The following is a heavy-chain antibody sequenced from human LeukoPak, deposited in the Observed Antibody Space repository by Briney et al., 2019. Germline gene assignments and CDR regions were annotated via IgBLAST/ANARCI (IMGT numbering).Heavy chain of an antibody. CDR2: LSYDGSNK. D-gene: IGHD3-10*01. CDR3: ARDLSPWEIRSGNY. J-gene: IGHJ4*02. Sequence: GGSLRLSCAASGFTFSSYAMHWVRQAPGKGLEWVAVLSYDGSNKYYADSVKGRFTISRDNSKNTLYLQMNSLRAEDTAVYYCARDLSPWEIRSGNYWGQGTLVTVSS. CDR1: GFTFSSYA. V-gene: IGHV3-30-3*01.